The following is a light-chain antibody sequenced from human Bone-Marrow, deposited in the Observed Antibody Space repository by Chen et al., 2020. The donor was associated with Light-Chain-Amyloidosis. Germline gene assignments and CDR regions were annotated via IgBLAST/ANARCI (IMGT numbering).Light chain of an antibody. CDR1: SSDVGSYNL. CDR2: EVT. CDR3: CSYAGSSTLV. J-gene: IGLJ2*01. Sequence: QSALTQPASVSGSPGQSIPIPCTGPSSDVGSYNLVSWYQQHPGKAPQLMIYEVTKRPSGVSNRFSGSKSGNTASLTISGLQTEDEADYYCCSYAGSSTLVFGGGTKLTVL. V-gene: IGLV2-23*02.